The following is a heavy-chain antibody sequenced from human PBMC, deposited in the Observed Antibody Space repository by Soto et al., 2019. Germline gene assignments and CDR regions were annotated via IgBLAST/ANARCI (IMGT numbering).Heavy chain of an antibody. CDR2: IYYSGST. CDR3: ARSPYSGIGPVDP. J-gene: IGHJ5*02. Sequence: SETLSLTCIVSGGSISNYYWSWIRQPPGKGLGWIGYIYYSGSTNYNPSLTSRVTISVDRSKNQFSLTLSSVTAADTAVYYCARSPYSGIGPVDPWGQGTLVTVSS. CDR1: GGSISNYY. D-gene: IGHD1-26*01. V-gene: IGHV4-59*08.